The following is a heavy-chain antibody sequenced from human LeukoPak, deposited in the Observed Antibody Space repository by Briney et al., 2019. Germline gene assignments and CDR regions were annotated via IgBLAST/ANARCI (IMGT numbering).Heavy chain of an antibody. CDR3: TSINREPSAMDV. CDR2: IRSKANSYAT. J-gene: IGHJ6*02. Sequence: GGSLRLSCAPSGFMFSGYAMHWVRQASGKGLEWVGRIRSKANSYATAYAASVEVRFTISRDELKHNAYLHMNSLKPEDTAVYYCTSINREPSAMDVWGQGTAVTVSS. V-gene: IGHV3-73*01. D-gene: IGHD5-24*01. CDR1: GFMFSGYA.